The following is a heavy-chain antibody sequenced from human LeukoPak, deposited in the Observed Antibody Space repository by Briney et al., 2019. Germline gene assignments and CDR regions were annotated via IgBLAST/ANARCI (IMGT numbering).Heavy chain of an antibody. D-gene: IGHD3-3*01. CDR1: GFTFSSYW. CDR3: ARDQTANLEWTIYYYYGMDV. CDR2: IKQDGSER. Sequence: GGSLRLSCAASGFTFSSYWMSWVRQAPGKGLEWVANIKQDGSERYYVDSVKGRFTISRDNAKNSLYLQMNSLRAEDTAVYYCARDQTANLEWTIYYYYGMDVWGQGTTVTVSS. V-gene: IGHV3-7*01. J-gene: IGHJ6*02.